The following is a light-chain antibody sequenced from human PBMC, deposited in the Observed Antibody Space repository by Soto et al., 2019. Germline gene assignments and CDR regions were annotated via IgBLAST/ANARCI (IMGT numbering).Light chain of an antibody. Sequence: EIVMTQSPATLSVSPGERATLSCRASQSVSSNLAWYQQKPGQAPRLLIYGASTRATGIPARFSGSGSGTAFTLTITSLQSEDFAVYYCQQYNNWPAITFGQGTRLEI. CDR3: QQYNNWPAIT. CDR2: GAS. J-gene: IGKJ5*01. V-gene: IGKV3D-15*01. CDR1: QSVSSN.